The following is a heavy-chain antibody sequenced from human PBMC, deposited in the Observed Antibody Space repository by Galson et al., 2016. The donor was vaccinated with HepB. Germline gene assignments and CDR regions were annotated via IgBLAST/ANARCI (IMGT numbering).Heavy chain of an antibody. J-gene: IGHJ6*02. V-gene: IGHV3-30*18. CDR2: ISYDGTVK. Sequence: SLRLSCAAPGIIFNSHGMHWVRQAPGKGLEWVAVISYDGTVKYYADSVKGRFTISRDNSKKTTYLQMNSLRVEDTAVYYCAKERGWELLEYYYGMDVWGQGTTVTVSS. CDR1: GIIFNSHG. CDR3: AKERGWELLEYYYGMDV. D-gene: IGHD1-26*01.